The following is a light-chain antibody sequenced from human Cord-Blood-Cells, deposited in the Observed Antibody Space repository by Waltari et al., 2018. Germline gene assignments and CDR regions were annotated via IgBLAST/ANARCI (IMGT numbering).Light chain of an antibody. Sequence: SYELTQPPSVSVSPGQTARITCSGDALPKQYAYWYQQKPGQAPVLVIYKDSERPSGIPERFSGSSSGTTVTFTICGVQAEDEADYYCQSADSSGTYWVFGGGTKLTVL. V-gene: IGLV3-25*03. CDR2: KDS. CDR1: ALPKQY. J-gene: IGLJ3*02. CDR3: QSADSSGTYWV.